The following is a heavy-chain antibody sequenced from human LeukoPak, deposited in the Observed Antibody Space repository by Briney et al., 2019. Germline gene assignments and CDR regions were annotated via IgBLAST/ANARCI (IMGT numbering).Heavy chain of an antibody. CDR3: ARDYIVETGVVAFDI. J-gene: IGHJ3*02. CDR2: IYNSGNT. D-gene: IGHD5-12*01. Sequence: SETLSLTCTVSGGSISTYYWNWIRQPAGKGLEWIGHIYNSGNTNYNPSLKGRGTISVDRSRNVFSLKLSSVTAADTAVYYCARDYIVETGVVAFDIWGQGTMVTVSS. V-gene: IGHV4-4*07. CDR1: GGSISTYY.